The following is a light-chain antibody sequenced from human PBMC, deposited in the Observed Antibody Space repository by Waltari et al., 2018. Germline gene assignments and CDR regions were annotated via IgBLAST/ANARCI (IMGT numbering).Light chain of an antibody. J-gene: IGKJ4*01. CDR2: KTS. Sequence: DIQMTQSPSTLSASVGDRVTITCRASQTIDNNLAWYQQKPGKAPKGLIYKTSTLETGVPSRFSGSGSGTEFTLSISSLQPDDFATYYCHQYNSYSPLTFGGGTKVDIK. V-gene: IGKV1-5*03. CDR1: QTIDNN. CDR3: HQYNSYSPLT.